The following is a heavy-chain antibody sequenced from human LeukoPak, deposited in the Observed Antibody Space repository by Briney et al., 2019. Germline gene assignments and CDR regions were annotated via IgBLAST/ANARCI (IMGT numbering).Heavy chain of an antibody. J-gene: IGHJ3*02. D-gene: IGHD3-22*01. Sequence: ASVKVSCKASGYTFTGYYMHWVRQAPGQGLEWMGWINPNSGGTNYAQKFQGKVTMTRDMSTSTVYMELSSLRSEDTAVYYCARVRTFYDSSGYDAFDIWGQGTMVTVSS. CDR3: ARVRTFYDSSGYDAFDI. CDR2: INPNSGGT. V-gene: IGHV1-2*02. CDR1: GYTFTGYY.